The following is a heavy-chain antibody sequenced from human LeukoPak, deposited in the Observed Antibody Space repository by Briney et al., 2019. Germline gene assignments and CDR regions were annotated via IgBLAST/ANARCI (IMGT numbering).Heavy chain of an antibody. V-gene: IGHV1-46*01. Sequence: ASVKVSCKASGYTFTSYYMHWVRQAPGQGLEWMGIINPSGGSTSYAQKFQGRVTMTRDMSTSTVYMELSSLRSEDTAVYYCAREGLTMIPVGRWFDPWGQGTLVTVSS. D-gene: IGHD3-22*01. J-gene: IGHJ5*02. CDR2: INPSGGST. CDR3: AREGLTMIPVGRWFDP. CDR1: GYTFTSYY.